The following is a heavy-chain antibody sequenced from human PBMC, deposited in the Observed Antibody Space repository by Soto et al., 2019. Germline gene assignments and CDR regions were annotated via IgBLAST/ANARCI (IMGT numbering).Heavy chain of an antibody. Sequence: SVKVSCKASGGTSSSYTISWVRQAPGQGLEWMGRIIPILGIANYAQKFQGRVTITADKSTSTVYMELSSLRSDDTAVYYCAREDKPGGYTPPGTSGFDSWGQGTLVTVS. D-gene: IGHD5-12*01. J-gene: IGHJ4*02. CDR2: IIPILGIA. CDR1: GGTSSSYT. CDR3: AREDKPGGYTPPGTSGFDS. V-gene: IGHV1-69*04.